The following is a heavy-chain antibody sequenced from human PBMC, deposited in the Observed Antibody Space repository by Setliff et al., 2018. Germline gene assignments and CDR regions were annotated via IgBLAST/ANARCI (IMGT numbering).Heavy chain of an antibody. CDR1: GYSFSTYA. V-gene: IGHV1-3*01. CDR2: INGGNGNT. Sequence: ASVKVSCKASGYSFSTYAMHWVRQAPGQRLEWMGWINGGNGNTKCSQKFQGRITITRDTSASTAYMEMSSLRSEDTAVYYCARDREYCSRTSCYIDYWGQGALVTVSS. D-gene: IGHD2-2*02. CDR3: ARDREYCSRTSCYIDY. J-gene: IGHJ4*02.